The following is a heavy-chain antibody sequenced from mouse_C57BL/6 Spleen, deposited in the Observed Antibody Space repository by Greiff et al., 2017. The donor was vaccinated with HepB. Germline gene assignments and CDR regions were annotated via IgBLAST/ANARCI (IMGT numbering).Heavy chain of an antibody. CDR2: IDPSDSYT. J-gene: IGHJ1*03. D-gene: IGHD1-1*01. Sequence: QVQLQQPGAELVKPGASVKLSCKASGYTFTSYWMQWVNQRPGQGLEWIGEIDPSDSYTNYNQKFKGKATLTVDTSSSTAYMQLSSLTSEDSAVYYCARGGSSYWYFDVWGTGTTVTVSS. V-gene: IGHV1-50*01. CDR1: GYTFTSYW. CDR3: ARGGSSYWYFDV.